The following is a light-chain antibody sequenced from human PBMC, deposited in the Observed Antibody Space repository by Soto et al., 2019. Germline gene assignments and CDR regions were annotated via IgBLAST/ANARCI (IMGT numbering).Light chain of an antibody. V-gene: IGKV3-15*01. CDR3: QQYNNWPPWGT. CDR2: GAS. Sequence: EIVMTQSPATLSVSPGERATLSCRASQSVSSNLAWYQQKPGQAPRLLIYGASTRATGIPARFSGSGSGTEFTLTLSSLQSEDFAGDYCQQYNNWPPWGTFGQGTKVEIK. CDR1: QSVSSN. J-gene: IGKJ1*01.